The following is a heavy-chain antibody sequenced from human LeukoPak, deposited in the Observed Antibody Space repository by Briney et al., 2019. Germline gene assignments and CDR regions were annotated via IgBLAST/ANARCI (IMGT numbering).Heavy chain of an antibody. V-gene: IGHV5-51*01. CDR2: VYPGDSDT. Sequence: GESLKISCKASGYAFSDYWIGWVRQMPGQGLEWMGIVYPGDSDTRYSPSFQGHVTISADKSINTAYLQWSGLQASDNAIYFCARSQGLYGAADYWGQGTLV. CDR3: ARSQGLYGAADY. J-gene: IGHJ4*02. CDR1: GYAFSDYW. D-gene: IGHD2-2*02.